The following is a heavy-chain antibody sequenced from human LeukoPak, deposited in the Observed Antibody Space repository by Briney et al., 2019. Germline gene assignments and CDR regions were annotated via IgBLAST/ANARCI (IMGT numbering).Heavy chain of an antibody. J-gene: IGHJ4*02. CDR2: ISSSGSTI. CDR3: ARVEAAAVFWFDY. CDR1: GFTFSDYY. Sequence: GGSLRLSCAASGFTFSDYYMSWIRQAPGEGLEWVSYISSSGSTIYYADSVKGRFTISRDNAKNSLYLQMNSLRAEDTAVYYCARVEAAAVFWFDYWGQGTLVTVSS. D-gene: IGHD6-13*01. V-gene: IGHV3-11*01.